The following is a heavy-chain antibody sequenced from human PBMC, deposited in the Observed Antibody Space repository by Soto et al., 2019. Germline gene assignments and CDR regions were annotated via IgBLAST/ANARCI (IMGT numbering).Heavy chain of an antibody. V-gene: IGHV3-74*01. CDR1: GFNFRGDW. CDR2: INTDGSDT. CDR3: ARVKSYGMDV. Sequence: GGSLRLSCAASGFNFRGDWMHWVRQAPGKGLVWVSRINTDGSDTSYADSVKGRFTISRDNSNDTLYLQMNSLRAEDTALYYCARVKSYGMDVWGQGTTVTVSS. J-gene: IGHJ6*02.